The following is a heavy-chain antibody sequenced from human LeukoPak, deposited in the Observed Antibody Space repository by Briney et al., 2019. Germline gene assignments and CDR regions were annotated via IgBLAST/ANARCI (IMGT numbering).Heavy chain of an antibody. Sequence: SETLSLTCTVSGGSISSRSYYWSWIRQPPGKGLEWIGYIYYSGSTNYNPSLKSRVTISVDTSKNQFSLKLSSVTAADTAVYYCAGVSTYYDAFDIWGQGTMVTVSS. CDR1: GGSISSRSYY. J-gene: IGHJ3*02. CDR3: AGVSTYYDAFDI. D-gene: IGHD3-10*01. CDR2: IYYSGST. V-gene: IGHV4-61*01.